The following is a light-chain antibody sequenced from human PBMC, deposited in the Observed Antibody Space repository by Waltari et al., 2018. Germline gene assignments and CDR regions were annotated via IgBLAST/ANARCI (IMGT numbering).Light chain of an antibody. CDR3: KQYGSSPRT. Sequence: EIVLTQSPAPLSLSPGERATRSCGASQSVSSSYLAWYQQKPGLAPRLLIYDASSRATGIPDRFSGSGSGTDFTLTISRREPEDFAVYYCKQYGSSPRTFGQGNKVEIK. V-gene: IGKV3D-20*01. CDR1: QSVSSSY. CDR2: DAS. J-gene: IGKJ1*01.